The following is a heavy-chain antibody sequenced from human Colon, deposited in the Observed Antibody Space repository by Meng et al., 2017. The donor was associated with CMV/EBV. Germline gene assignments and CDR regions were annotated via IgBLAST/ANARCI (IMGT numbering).Heavy chain of an antibody. V-gene: IGHV3-23*05. CDR3: AKLMGSTRVDH. D-gene: IGHD6-13*01. Sequence: GGSLRLSCAASGFTFSSYAMSWVRQTPGKGLEWVSTIDSSGAYIADSVKGRFTVSRENFKNTLDLQMNSLRVEDAATYYCAKLMGSTRVDHWGQGTQVTVSS. CDR1: GFTFSSYA. CDR2: IDSSGA. J-gene: IGHJ5*02.